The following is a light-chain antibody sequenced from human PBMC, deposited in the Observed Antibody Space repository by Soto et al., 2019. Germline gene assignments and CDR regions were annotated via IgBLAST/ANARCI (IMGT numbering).Light chain of an antibody. V-gene: IGLV2-23*01. Sequence: QSALTQPASVSGSPGQSITISCTGTSSDVGSYNLVSWYQQHPGKAPKLMIYEGSKRPSGVSNRFSGSKSGNTASLTISGLQAEDEADYHCCSYAGSSTSLYVFGTGTKLTVL. CDR1: SSDVGSYNL. CDR2: EGS. CDR3: CSYAGSSTSLYV. J-gene: IGLJ1*01.